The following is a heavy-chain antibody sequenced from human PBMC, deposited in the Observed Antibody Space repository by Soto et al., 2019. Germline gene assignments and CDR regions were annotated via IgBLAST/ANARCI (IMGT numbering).Heavy chain of an antibody. D-gene: IGHD3-10*01. Sequence: PSETLSLTCAISGDSVSSNSAAWNWIRQSPSRGLEWLGRTYYRSKWYNDYAVSVKSRITINPDTSKNQFSLQLNSVTPEDTAVYYCARGYYGSGSYYPYYGMDVWGQGTTVTVSS. V-gene: IGHV6-1*01. J-gene: IGHJ6*02. CDR3: ARGYYGSGSYYPYYGMDV. CDR2: TYYRSKWYN. CDR1: GDSVSSNSAA.